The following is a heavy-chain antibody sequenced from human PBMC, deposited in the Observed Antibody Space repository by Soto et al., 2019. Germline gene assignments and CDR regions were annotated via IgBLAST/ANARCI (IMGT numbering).Heavy chain of an antibody. CDR1: GGSISSYY. D-gene: IGHD5-18*01. CDR2: IYTSGST. Sequence: SETLSLTCTVSGGSISSYYWSWIRQPAGKGLEWIGRIYTSGSTNYNPSLKSRVTMSVDTSKNQFSLKLSSVTAADTAVYYCARDSGAVDRRYSYGPWFDYWGQGTLVTVSS. J-gene: IGHJ4*02. V-gene: IGHV4-4*07. CDR3: ARDSGAVDRRYSYGPWFDY.